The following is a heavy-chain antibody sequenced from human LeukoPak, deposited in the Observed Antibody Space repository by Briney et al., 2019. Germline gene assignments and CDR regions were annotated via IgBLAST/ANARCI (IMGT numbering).Heavy chain of an antibody. Sequence: SETLSLTCIVSGGPISTTSYYWAWIRQPPGKGMEWIGSIYSIGNAFYNPSLKSRVIMSIDRSKNQFSLNLRSVTAADTAVYYCERQPRLDPWGQGALVTVSS. J-gene: IGHJ5*02. CDR3: ERQPRLDP. CDR1: GGPISTTSYY. V-gene: IGHV4-39*01. CDR2: IYSIGNA.